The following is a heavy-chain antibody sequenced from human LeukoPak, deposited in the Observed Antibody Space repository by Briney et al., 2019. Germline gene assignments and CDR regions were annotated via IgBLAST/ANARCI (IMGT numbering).Heavy chain of an antibody. CDR1: GFTFSAFG. V-gene: IGHV3-30*02. CDR3: AKEPGTLIVMNI. J-gene: IGHJ3*02. CDR2: IRYDGSNK. D-gene: IGHD3-16*01. Sequence: GGTLSLSCSASGFTFSAFGMHWVRQPPGQGPERVTFIRYDGSNKYYKNSAKSRFTISRDNSKNTQYLQMQSPIAEDKAVYYCAKEPGTLIVMNIWGQGTMVTVSS.